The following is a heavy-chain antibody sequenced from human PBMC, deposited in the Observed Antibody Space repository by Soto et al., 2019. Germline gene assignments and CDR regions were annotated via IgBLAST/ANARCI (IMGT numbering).Heavy chain of an antibody. D-gene: IGHD6-19*01. Sequence: PSETLSLTCTLSGGSSSEYYWSWIRQRPGKGLEWIGDLYYSGSTNYKPSLKSRVTISVDTSKNQFSLKLSSVTAADTAVYYCARVPRRYSSGWYGGLPPLDFDYWGQGILVTLSS. J-gene: IGHJ4*02. V-gene: IGHV4-59*12. CDR1: GGSSSEYY. CDR2: LYYSGST. CDR3: ARVPRRYSSGWYGGLPPLDFDY.